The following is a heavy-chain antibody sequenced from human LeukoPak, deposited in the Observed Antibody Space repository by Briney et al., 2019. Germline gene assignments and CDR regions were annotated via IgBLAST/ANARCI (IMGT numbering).Heavy chain of an antibody. CDR3: AIYKAARPYYYYGMDV. CDR2: ISAYNGYT. V-gene: IGHV1-18*01. CDR1: GYTFTSYG. D-gene: IGHD6-6*01. Sequence: ASVKVSCKASGYTFTSYGISWVRQAPGQGLEWMGWISAYNGYTNYAQKLQGRVTMTTDTSTSTAYMELRSLRSDDTAVYYCAIYKAARPYYYYGMDVWGQGTTVTVSS. J-gene: IGHJ6*02.